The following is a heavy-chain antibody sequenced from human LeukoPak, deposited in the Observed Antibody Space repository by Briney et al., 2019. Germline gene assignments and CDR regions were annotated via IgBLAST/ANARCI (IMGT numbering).Heavy chain of an antibody. CDR3: ARQKLGIFDY. V-gene: IGHV4-59*08. Sequence: PSETLSLTCTVSGGSISSYYWSWIRQPPGKGLEWIGYTYYSGSTNYNPSLKSRVTISVDTSKNQFSLKLSSVTAADTAVYYCARQKLGIFDYWGQGTLVTVSS. CDR1: GGSISSYY. CDR2: TYYSGST. J-gene: IGHJ4*02. D-gene: IGHD7-27*01.